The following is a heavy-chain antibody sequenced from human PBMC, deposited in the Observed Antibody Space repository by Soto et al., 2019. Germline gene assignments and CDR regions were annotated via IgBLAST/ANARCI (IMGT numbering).Heavy chain of an antibody. CDR2: IRSKPNNYAT. V-gene: IGHV3-73*01. CDR1: GFAFSGSA. D-gene: IGHD3-22*01. Sequence: PGGSLRLSCAASGFAFSGSAMHWVRQASGKGLEWVGRIRSKPNNYATSYAASVKGRFTISRDDSKNTAYLQMNSLKTEDTAVYYCISIARISMILDHWGQGTLVTVSS. CDR3: ISIARISMILDH. J-gene: IGHJ4*02.